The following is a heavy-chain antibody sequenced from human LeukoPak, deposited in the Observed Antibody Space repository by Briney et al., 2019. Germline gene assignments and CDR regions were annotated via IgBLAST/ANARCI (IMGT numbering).Heavy chain of an antibody. J-gene: IGHJ4*02. V-gene: IGHV3-30*18. CDR3: AKDRHYYDSSGYYSFDY. Sequence: GGSLRLSCAASGFTFSTYGMHWVRQAPGKGLEWVAVLSYDGSNEYYADSVKGRFTISRDNSKNTLFLQMNSLRAEDTAVYYCAKDRHYYDSSGYYSFDYWGQGTLVTVSS. D-gene: IGHD3-22*01. CDR2: LSYDGSNE. CDR1: GFTFSTYG.